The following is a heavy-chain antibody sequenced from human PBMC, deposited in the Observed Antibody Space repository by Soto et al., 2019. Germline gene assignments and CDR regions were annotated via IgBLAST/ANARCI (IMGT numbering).Heavy chain of an antibody. D-gene: IGHD3-22*01. V-gene: IGHV5-51*01. J-gene: IGHJ4*02. CDR1: GYRFTSYW. CDR2: IYPDDSDI. Sequence: GESLKISCKGSGYRFTSYWIAWVRQMPGKGLEGVGIIYPDDSDIKYSPSFRGQVTISADRSNSTAYLQWRSLKASGTAMYFCARHFDSSGYYPDYWGQGTPVTVSS. CDR3: ARHFDSSGYYPDY.